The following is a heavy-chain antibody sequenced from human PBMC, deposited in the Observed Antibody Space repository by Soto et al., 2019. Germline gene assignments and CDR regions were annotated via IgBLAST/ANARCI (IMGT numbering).Heavy chain of an antibody. CDR1: GGTFSSYA. CDR2: IMPIFGTA. CDR3: ARACIAGAGICGEYFDN. D-gene: IGHD6-19*01. V-gene: IGHV1-69*06. Sequence: SVKVSCXASGGTFSSYAISWVRQAPGQGLEWMGGIMPIFGTANHAQKFQGRVTITADKSTSTAYMELSSLRSEDTAVYYCARACIAGAGICGEYFDNWG. J-gene: IGHJ4*01.